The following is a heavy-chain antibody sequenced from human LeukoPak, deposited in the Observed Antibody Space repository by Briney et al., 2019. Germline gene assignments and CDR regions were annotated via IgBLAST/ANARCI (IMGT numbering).Heavy chain of an antibody. D-gene: IGHD7-27*01. CDR1: GFTFSSYA. CDR2: ISGSISGSGGKT. J-gene: IGHJ4*02. V-gene: IGHV3-23*01. CDR3: MRDPNWGSGY. Sequence: PGGSLRLSCAASGFTFSSYAMFRVRQTPGKGLEWVSAISGSISGSGGKTYYADSVKGRFTISRDNSKDRLYLQMDSLRAEDTAVYYCMRDPNWGSGYWGQGTLVTISS.